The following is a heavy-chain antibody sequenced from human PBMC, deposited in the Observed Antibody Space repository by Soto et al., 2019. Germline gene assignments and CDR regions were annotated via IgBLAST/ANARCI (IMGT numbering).Heavy chain of an antibody. CDR1: GFTFSSYG. D-gene: IGHD2-2*01. J-gene: IGHJ4*02. CDR3: ARDSGGGDCSSNSCYGGSVS. Sequence: ESGGVVVQPGRSLRLSCAASGFTFSSYGMHWVRQAPGKGLEWVAVIWYDGSHKYYADSVKGRFTISRDSSKNTLYLQMNSLRAEDTAVYYFARDSGGGDCSSNSCYGGSVSWGQGPLVTVSS. V-gene: IGHV3-33*01. CDR2: IWYDGSHK.